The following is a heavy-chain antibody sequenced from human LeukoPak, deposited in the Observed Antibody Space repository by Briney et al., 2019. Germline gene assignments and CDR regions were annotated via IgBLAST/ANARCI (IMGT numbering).Heavy chain of an antibody. V-gene: IGHV1-69*05. Sequence: GASVKVSCKASGGTFSSYAISWVRQAPGQGLEWMGRIIPIFGTANYAQQSQGRVTITTDESTSTAYMELSSLRSEDTAVYYCARDRPRGYSYGFPDYWGQGTLVTVSS. J-gene: IGHJ4*02. CDR1: GGTFSSYA. CDR2: IIPIFGTA. CDR3: ARDRPRGYSYGFPDY. D-gene: IGHD5-18*01.